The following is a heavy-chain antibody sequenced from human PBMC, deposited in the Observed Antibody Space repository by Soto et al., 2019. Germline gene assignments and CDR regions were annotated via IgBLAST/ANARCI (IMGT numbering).Heavy chain of an antibody. Sequence: EVQLLESGGGLVQPGGSLRLSCAASGFTFSSYAMSWVRQAPGKGLEWVSAMSGSGGSTYYADSVKGRFTISRDNSKNTLYLQMNSLRAEDTAVYYCAKDKDRFAPYGGSIDYWGQGTLVTVSS. CDR2: MSGSGGST. D-gene: IGHD3-3*01. J-gene: IGHJ4*02. CDR3: AKDKDRFAPYGGSIDY. CDR1: GFTFSSYA. V-gene: IGHV3-23*01.